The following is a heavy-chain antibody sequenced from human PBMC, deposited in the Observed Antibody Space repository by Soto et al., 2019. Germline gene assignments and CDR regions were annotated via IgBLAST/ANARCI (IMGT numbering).Heavy chain of an antibody. Sequence: SETLSLTCTVSGGSISSPNFYWSWIRQHPGKGLEWIGHIYYNGTTYYNPTLKSRVSISVDTSKNQFSLKLTSVTAADTAVYYCARAADLLRYFDWLLKSDAFDIWGQGTMVTVSS. CDR1: GGSISSPNFY. D-gene: IGHD3-9*01. CDR2: IYYNGTT. V-gene: IGHV4-31*03. J-gene: IGHJ3*02. CDR3: ARAADLLRYFDWLLKSDAFDI.